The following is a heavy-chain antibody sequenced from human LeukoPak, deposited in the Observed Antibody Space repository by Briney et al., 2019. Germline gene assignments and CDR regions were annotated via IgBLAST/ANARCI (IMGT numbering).Heavy chain of an antibody. J-gene: IGHJ6*03. CDR1: GFTFSSYA. Sequence: GGSLRLSCAASGFTFSSYAMSWVRQAPGKGLEWVSAISGSGGSTYYADSVKGRFTISRDNSKNTLYLQMNSLRAEDTAVYYCARDRYYGPGDYDYYMDVWGKGTTVTVSS. D-gene: IGHD3-10*01. CDR2: ISGSGGST. CDR3: ARDRYYGPGDYDYYMDV. V-gene: IGHV3-23*01.